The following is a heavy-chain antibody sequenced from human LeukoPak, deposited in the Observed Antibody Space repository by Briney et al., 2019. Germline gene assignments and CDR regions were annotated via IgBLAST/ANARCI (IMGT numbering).Heavy chain of an antibody. CDR3: ARGGYYDSSGSFDP. J-gene: IGHJ5*02. CDR2: INPSGGCT. CDR1: GYTFARYY. V-gene: IGHV1-46*01. D-gene: IGHD3-22*01. Sequence: ASVKVSCKASGYTFARYYIHWVRQAPGQGLEWMGIINPSGGCTRYAQKFQGRVTMTRDTSTSTVYMELSSLRSDDTAVYYCARGGYYDSSGSFDPWGQGTLVTVSS.